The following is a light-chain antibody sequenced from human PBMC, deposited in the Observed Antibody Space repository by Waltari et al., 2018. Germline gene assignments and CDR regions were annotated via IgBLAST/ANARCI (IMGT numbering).Light chain of an antibody. CDR2: GAS. V-gene: IGKV3-15*01. Sequence: EIVMTQSPATLSVSPGERATLSCRVSQSVSSNLAGYQQKPGQAPRLLIYGASTRATGIPARFSGSGSGTEFTLTISSMQSEDFAVYYCQQYNNWPYTFGQGTKLEIK. CDR1: QSVSSN. J-gene: IGKJ2*01. CDR3: QQYNNWPYT.